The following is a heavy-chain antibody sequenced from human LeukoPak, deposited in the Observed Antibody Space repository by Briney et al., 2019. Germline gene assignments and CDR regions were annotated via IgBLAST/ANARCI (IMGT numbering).Heavy chain of an antibody. CDR3: AREVEGAFDI. J-gene: IGHJ3*02. D-gene: IGHD2-2*01. CDR2: TSSSSSYI. CDR1: GFTFSSYS. V-gene: IGHV3-21*01. Sequence: GGSLRLSCAASGFTFSSYSMNWVRQAPGKGLEWVSSTSSSSSYIYYADSVKGRFTISRGNAKNSLYLQMNSLRAEDTAVYYCAREVEGAFDIWGQGTMVTVSS.